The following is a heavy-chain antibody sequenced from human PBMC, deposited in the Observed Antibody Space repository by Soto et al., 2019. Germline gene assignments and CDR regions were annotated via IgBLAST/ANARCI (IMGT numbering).Heavy chain of an antibody. D-gene: IGHD5-18*01. CDR1: GFTFSNYW. V-gene: IGHV3-74*01. CDR3: AGVPVDTSAGIDH. J-gene: IGHJ4*02. CDR2: INSDGSKT. Sequence: EGQLVESGGVFVQTGRSLRLSCAASGFTFSNYWMHWVRQGTGKRLVWVSRINSDGSKTDYADSVKGRFTIYRDHNRNTLYLRRKCLCADDTTVSFCAGVPVDTSAGIDHCGEGTLVAVSS.